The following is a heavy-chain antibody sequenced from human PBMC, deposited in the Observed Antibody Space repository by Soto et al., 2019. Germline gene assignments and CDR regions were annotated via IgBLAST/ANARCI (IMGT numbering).Heavy chain of an antibody. V-gene: IGHV1-69*13. CDR2: IIPISDTT. J-gene: IGHJ6*02. D-gene: IGHD2-2*01. CDR1: GGTFSSYA. CDR3: ARSQGSSTSLEIYYYYYYGMDV. Sequence: SVKVSCKASGGTFSSYAISWVRQAPGQGLEWVGGIIPISDTTNYAQKFQGRVTITADESTSTAYMELSNLRSEDTAVYYCARSQGSSTSLEIYYYYYYGMDVWGQGTTVTVSS.